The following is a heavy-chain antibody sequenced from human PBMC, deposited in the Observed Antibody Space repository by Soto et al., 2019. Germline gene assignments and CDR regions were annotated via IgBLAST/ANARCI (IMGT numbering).Heavy chain of an antibody. V-gene: IGHV4-39*01. J-gene: IGHJ6*03. D-gene: IGHD6-6*01. CDR3: ARHRRPAFYYYYMDV. Sequence: SETLSLTCTVSGGSISSSSYYWGWIRQPPGKGLEWIGSIYYSGSTYYNPSLKSRVTISVDTSKNQFSLKLSSVTAADTAVYYCARHRRPAFYYYYMDVWGKGTTVTVSS. CDR1: GGSISSSSYY. CDR2: IYYSGST.